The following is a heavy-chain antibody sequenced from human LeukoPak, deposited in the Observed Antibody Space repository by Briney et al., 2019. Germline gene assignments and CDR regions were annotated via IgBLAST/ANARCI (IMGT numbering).Heavy chain of an antibody. J-gene: IGHJ4*02. CDR2: ISYDGSNK. D-gene: IGHD2-21*02. V-gene: IGHV3-30-3*01. Sequence: GGSLRLSCAASGFTFSSYAMHWVRQAPGKGLEWVAVISYDGSNKYYADSVKGRFTISRDNSENTLYLQMNSLRAEDTAVYYCARLQVTCFDYWGQGTLVTVSS. CDR1: GFTFSSYA. CDR3: ARLQVTCFDY.